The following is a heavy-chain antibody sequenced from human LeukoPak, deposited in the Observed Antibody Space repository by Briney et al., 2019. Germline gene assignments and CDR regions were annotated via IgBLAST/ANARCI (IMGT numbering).Heavy chain of an antibody. D-gene: IGHD3-16*02. J-gene: IGHJ6*03. CDR1: GFTFSSYA. Sequence: GGSLRLSCAASGFTFSSYAMNWVRQAPGKGLEWVSYIDFTGSTIFYADSVKGRFTISRDNAKNSLYLQMNSLRAEDTALYYCARDLLGYNYYYMDVWGKGTTVTVSS. CDR3: ARDLLGYNYYYMDV. V-gene: IGHV3-48*04. CDR2: IDFTGSTI.